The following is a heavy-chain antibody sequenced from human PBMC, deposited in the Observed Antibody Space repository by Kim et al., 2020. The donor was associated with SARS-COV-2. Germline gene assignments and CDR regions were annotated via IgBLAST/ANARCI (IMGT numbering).Heavy chain of an antibody. D-gene: IGHD6-13*01. Sequence: SETLSLTCTVSGGSISSYYWSWIRQPPGKGLEWIGYIYYSGSTNYNPSLKSRVTISVDTSKNQFSLKLSSVTAADTAVYYCARGVVAAGTRYYFDYWGQGTLVTVSS. CDR2: IYYSGST. CDR1: GGSISSYY. J-gene: IGHJ4*02. V-gene: IGHV4-59*13. CDR3: ARGVVAAGTRYYFDY.